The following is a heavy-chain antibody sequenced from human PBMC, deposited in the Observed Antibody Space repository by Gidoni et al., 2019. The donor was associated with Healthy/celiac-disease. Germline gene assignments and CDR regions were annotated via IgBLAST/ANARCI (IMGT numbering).Heavy chain of an antibody. CDR1: GFPFRSYA. Sequence: QVQLVESGGGVVQPGRSLRLSCAASGFPFRSYAMHWVRQAPGKGLEWVAVISYDGSNKYYADSVKGRFTISRDNSKNTLYLQMNSLRAEDTAVYYCARDRGNYDLSWALYYYYGMDVWGQGTTVTVSS. CDR2: ISYDGSNK. CDR3: ARDRGNYDLSWALYYYYGMDV. J-gene: IGHJ6*02. D-gene: IGHD4-4*01. V-gene: IGHV3-30*04.